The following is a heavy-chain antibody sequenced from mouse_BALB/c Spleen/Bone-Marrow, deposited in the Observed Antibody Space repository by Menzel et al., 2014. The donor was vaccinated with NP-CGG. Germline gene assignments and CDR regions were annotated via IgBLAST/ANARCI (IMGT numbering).Heavy chain of an antibody. D-gene: IGHD1-1*01. CDR2: INPNNGGA. CDR1: GYTFTEYT. Sequence: EVKLQESGPELVKPGASVKISCKTSGYTFTEYTMHWVQQSHGKSLEWIGGINPNNGGAAYNQKFKGEATLTVDKSSSTAYMELRSLTSEDSAVYYCARRYGSSYNYWYLDVWGAGTTVTVSS. J-gene: IGHJ1*01. V-gene: IGHV1-18*01. CDR3: ARRYGSSYNYWYLDV.